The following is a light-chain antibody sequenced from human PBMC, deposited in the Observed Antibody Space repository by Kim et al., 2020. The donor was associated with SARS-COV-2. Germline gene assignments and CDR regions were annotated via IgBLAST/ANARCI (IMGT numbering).Light chain of an antibody. J-gene: IGLJ2*01. V-gene: IGLV2-14*03. CDR2: AVT. Sequence: TTACTGSKSNSGGYKYVTWYQQHAGKAPKLIISAVTARPSGVSYRFSGSKSGNTASLTISELQPEDEAVYYCSSYTRSGTLYVIFGGGTKVTVL. CDR3: SSYTRSGTLYVI. CDR1: KSNSGGYKY.